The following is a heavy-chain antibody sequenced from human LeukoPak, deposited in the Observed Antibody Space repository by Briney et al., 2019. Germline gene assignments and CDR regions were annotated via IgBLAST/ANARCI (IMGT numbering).Heavy chain of an antibody. CDR1: GFTFSSYS. CDR2: ISSSSYI. D-gene: IGHD2-15*01. Sequence: GGSLRLSCAASGFTFSSYSMNWVRQAPGKGLEWVSSISSSSYIYYADSVKGRFTISRDNAENSLYLQMNSLRAEDTAVYYCARVVGGSQGYWGQGTLVTVSS. CDR3: ARVVGGSQGY. V-gene: IGHV3-21*01. J-gene: IGHJ4*02.